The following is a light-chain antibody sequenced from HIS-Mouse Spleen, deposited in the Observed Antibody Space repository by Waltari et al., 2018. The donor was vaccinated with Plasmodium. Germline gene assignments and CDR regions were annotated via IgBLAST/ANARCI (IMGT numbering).Light chain of an antibody. CDR2: AAS. CDR3: LQDYNYPYT. Sequence: AIQMTQSPSPLSASVGARVTITCRSKQGIRNDLGWYQQKPGKAPKLLISAASSLQSGVPSRFSGSGSGTDFTLTISSLQPEDFATYYCLQDYNYPYTFGQGTKLEIK. J-gene: IGKJ2*01. CDR1: QGIRND. V-gene: IGKV1-6*01.